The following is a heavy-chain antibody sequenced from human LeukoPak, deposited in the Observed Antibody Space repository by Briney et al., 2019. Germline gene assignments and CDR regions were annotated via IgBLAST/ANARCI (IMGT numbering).Heavy chain of an antibody. CDR3: ARVGYYYGSGSYYTHEDY. D-gene: IGHD3-10*01. J-gene: IGHJ4*02. Sequence: SETLSLTCAVYGGSFSGYYWSWIRQPPGKGLEWIGEINHSGSTNYNPSLKSRVTISVDTSKNQFSLKLGSVTAADTAVYYCARVGYYYGSGSYYTHEDYWGQGTLVTVSS. V-gene: IGHV4-34*01. CDR2: INHSGST. CDR1: GGSFSGYY.